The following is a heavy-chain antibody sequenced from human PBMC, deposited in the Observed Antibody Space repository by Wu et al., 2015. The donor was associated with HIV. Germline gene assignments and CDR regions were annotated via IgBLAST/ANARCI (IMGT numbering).Heavy chain of an antibody. CDR1: GGTFSSYA. CDR3: ARAYCGGDCYKDPPYYFDY. CDR2: IIPMFGTA. J-gene: IGHJ4*02. V-gene: IGHV1-69*12. D-gene: IGHD2-21*02. Sequence: QVQLVQSGAEVKKPGSSVEVSCKASGGTFSSYAVTWVRQAPGQGLEWMGGIIPMFGTANYAQKFQGRVTITADESRSTAYMELSSLRSEDTAVYYCARAYCGGDCYKDPPYYFDYWGQGTLVTVSS.